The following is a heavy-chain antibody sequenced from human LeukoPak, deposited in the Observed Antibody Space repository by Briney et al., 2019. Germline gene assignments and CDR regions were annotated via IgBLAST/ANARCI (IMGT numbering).Heavy chain of an antibody. Sequence: SETLSLTCTVSGASISSCYWSWLRQPPGKGLEWIGYIYYRGSTNLNPSLKSRVTISLDTSKNQFSLKLSSVTAADTAVYYCARLRRDSSYFYAMDVWGQGTTVTVSS. CDR2: IYYRGST. D-gene: IGHD2-15*01. J-gene: IGHJ6*02. CDR1: GASISSCY. V-gene: IGHV4-59*08. CDR3: ARLRRDSSYFYAMDV.